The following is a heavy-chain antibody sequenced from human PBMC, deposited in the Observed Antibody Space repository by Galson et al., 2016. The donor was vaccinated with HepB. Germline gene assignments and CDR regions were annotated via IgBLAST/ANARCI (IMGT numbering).Heavy chain of an antibody. CDR2: MNPNTGDT. D-gene: IGHD4-11*01. Sequence: SVKVSCKASGDSFATYDINWLRQATGQGPEWIGWMNPNTGDTGYVPKFQGRVTMTRNASISTAYMELSSLRSEDMAVYYCARGSDYSNYVAIYWGQGTLVTASS. J-gene: IGHJ4*02. CDR1: GDSFATYD. V-gene: IGHV1-8*01. CDR3: ARGSDYSNYVAIY.